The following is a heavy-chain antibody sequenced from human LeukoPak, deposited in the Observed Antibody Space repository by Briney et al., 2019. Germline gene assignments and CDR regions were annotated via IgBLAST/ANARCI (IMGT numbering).Heavy chain of an antibody. CDR3: ARSGPYDSSGYCSDY. V-gene: IGHV1-18*01. CDR2: ISAYNGNT. J-gene: IGHJ4*02. CDR1: GHTFTSYG. D-gene: IGHD3-22*01. Sequence: ASVKVSCKASGHTFTSYGISWVRQAPGQGLEWMGWISAYNGNTNYAQKLQGRVTMTTDTSTSTAYMKMRRLRSADTAVYYCARSGPYDSSGYCSDYWGQGTLVTVSS.